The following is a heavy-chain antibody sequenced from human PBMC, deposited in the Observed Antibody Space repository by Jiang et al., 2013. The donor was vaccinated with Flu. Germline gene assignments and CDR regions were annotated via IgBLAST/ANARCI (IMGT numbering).Heavy chain of an antibody. Sequence: QSGSELKKPGASVKVSCKASGYTFTSYAMNWVRQAPGQGLEWMGWINTNTGNPTYAQGFTGRFVFSLDTSVSTAYLQISSLKAEDTAVYYCARGAKGIAVAGTWPYYGMDVWGQGTTVTVSS. V-gene: IGHV7-4-1*02. J-gene: IGHJ6*02. CDR3: ARGAKGIAVAGTWPYYGMDV. CDR1: GYTFTSYA. D-gene: IGHD6-19*01. CDR2: INTNTGNP.